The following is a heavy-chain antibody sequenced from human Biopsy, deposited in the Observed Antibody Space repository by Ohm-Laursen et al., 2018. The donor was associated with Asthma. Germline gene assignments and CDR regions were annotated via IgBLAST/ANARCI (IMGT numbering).Heavy chain of an antibody. V-gene: IGHV3-30-3*01. CDR1: GFTFRSYA. J-gene: IGHJ4*02. D-gene: IGHD3-3*01. CDR3: ARDVMEWYLPAFDF. CDR2: GGSYYDGGLK. Sequence: SLRLSCAASGFTFRSYAMHWVRQAPGKGLEWVAVGGSYYDGGLKYYADSVNDRFTVSRDDSKNTLYLQINSLRPDDTAVYYCARDVMEWYLPAFDFWGQGTLVTVSS.